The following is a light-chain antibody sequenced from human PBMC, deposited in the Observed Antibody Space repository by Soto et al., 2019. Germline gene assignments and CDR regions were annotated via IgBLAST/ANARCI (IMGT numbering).Light chain of an antibody. CDR1: SSDVGGYNH. Sequence: QSALTQPPSASGSLGQSVTISCTGTSSDVGGYNHVSWYQQHPGKAPKLLIYDDSHRPSGVPDRFSGSKSGNTASLTVSGLQADDEVDYYCSSYAGSNNLIFGTGTKLTVL. CDR3: SSYAGSNNLI. V-gene: IGLV2-8*01. J-gene: IGLJ1*01. CDR2: DDS.